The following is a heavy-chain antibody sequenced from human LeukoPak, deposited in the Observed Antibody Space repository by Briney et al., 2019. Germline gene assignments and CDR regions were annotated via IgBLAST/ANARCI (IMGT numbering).Heavy chain of an antibody. J-gene: IGHJ6*02. CDR1: GFTFSSYA. CDR2: ISGSGGST. V-gene: IGHV3-23*01. CDR3: ARGPTGEALYNMDV. D-gene: IGHD4-17*01. Sequence: GGSLRLSCAASGFTFSSYAMSWVRQAPGKGLEWVSAISGSGGSTYYADSVKGRFTISRDNSKNTLYLQMNSLRSEDTAVYYCARGPTGEALYNMDVWGQGTAVTVSS.